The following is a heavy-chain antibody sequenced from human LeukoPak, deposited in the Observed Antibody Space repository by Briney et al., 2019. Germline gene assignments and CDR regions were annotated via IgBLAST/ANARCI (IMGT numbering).Heavy chain of an antibody. CDR3: ATPSHRSGWTNYFDY. D-gene: IGHD6-19*01. Sequence: QPGGSLRLSCAASGFTFSSYAMSWVRQAPGKGLEWVSAISGSGGSTYYADSVKGRFTISRDNSKNTLYLQMNSLRAEDTAVYYCATPSHRSGWTNYFDYWGQGTLVTVSS. J-gene: IGHJ4*02. CDR2: ISGSGGST. V-gene: IGHV3-23*01. CDR1: GFTFSSYA.